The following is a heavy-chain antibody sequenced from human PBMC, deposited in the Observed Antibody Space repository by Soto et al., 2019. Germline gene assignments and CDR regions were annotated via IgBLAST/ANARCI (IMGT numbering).Heavy chain of an antibody. J-gene: IGHJ4*02. Sequence: QPGGSLRLSCGASGFTFSSYAMSWVRQAPGKGLEWVSAISVSGGSTYYADSVKGRFTISRDNSKNTLYLQMNSLRAEDTAVYYCAKGLDYGGKTERVTIDYWGQGTLVTVSS. CDR2: ISVSGGST. CDR3: AKGLDYGGKTERVTIDY. CDR1: GFTFSSYA. V-gene: IGHV3-23*01. D-gene: IGHD4-17*01.